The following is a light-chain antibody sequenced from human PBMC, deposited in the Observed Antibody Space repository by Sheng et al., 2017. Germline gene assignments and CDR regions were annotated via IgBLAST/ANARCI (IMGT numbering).Light chain of an antibody. J-gene: IGLJ2*01. CDR1: SGHNDYD. Sequence: QLVLTQAPSASASLGASVKLTCTLNSGHNDYDIAWHQQQPGKGPRYLMKINTDGSHTKGDGIPARFLGSKSGAERYLTISSLQSEDEAVYYCQTWGTGIGIFGGGTRLTVL. CDR2: INTDGSH. CDR3: QTWGTGIGI. V-gene: IGLV4-69*01.